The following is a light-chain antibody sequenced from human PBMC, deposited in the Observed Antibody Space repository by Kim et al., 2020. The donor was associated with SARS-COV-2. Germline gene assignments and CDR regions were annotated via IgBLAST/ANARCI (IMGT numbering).Light chain of an antibody. CDR2: DNN. V-gene: IGLV1-40*01. J-gene: IGLJ3*02. Sequence: QRVTISGTGSSSNIGAGYDVHWYQQLPGTAPKLLIHDNNNRPSGVPDRFSGSKSGTSASLAITGLQAEDEADYYCQSYDSSLTNWVFGGGTQLTVL. CDR3: QSYDSSLTNWV. CDR1: SSNIGAGYD.